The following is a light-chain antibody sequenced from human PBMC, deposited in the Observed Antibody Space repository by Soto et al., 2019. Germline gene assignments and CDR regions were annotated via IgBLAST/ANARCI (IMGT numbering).Light chain of an antibody. CDR1: QSVLDSSNNKNS. CDR2: WAS. CDR3: HQYCGTPPWT. Sequence: DIVMTQSPDSLAVSLGGRATINCKSSQSVLDSSNNKNSLAWYQQKPGQPPKLLIYWASTRESGVPDRFSGSGYGTDFTLTISSLQAEDVAVYYCHQYCGTPPWTFGQGTKVDIK. V-gene: IGKV4-1*01. J-gene: IGKJ1*01.